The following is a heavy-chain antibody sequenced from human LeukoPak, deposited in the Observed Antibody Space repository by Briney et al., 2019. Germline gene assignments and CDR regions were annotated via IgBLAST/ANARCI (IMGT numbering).Heavy chain of an antibody. V-gene: IGHV3-21*01. CDR1: GFTFSSYS. J-gene: IGHJ5*02. CDR3: ARDRWGQSTNWFDP. Sequence: SGGSLRLSCAASGFTFSSYSMNWVRQAPGKGLEWVSSISSSSSYIYYADSVKGRFTISRDNAKNSLYLQMNSLRAEDTAVYYCARDRWGQSTNWFDPWGQGTLVTVSS. CDR2: ISSSSSYI. D-gene: IGHD3-16*01.